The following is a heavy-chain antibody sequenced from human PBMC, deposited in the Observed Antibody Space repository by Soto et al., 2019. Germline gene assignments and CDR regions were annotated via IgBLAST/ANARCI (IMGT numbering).Heavy chain of an antibody. V-gene: IGHV4-34*01. D-gene: IGHD6-13*01. Sequence: QAWIGETNNSEGTNYNPPLKSRVPISVDTPKNQFSLKLSSVTAADTAVYYWARPAIAAAVSAFDYWGQGTLVPVSS. CDR3: ARPAIAAAVSAFDY. J-gene: IGHJ4*02. CDR2: TNNSEGT.